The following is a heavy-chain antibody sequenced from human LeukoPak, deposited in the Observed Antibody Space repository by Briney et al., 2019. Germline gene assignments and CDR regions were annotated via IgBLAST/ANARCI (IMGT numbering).Heavy chain of an antibody. CDR1: GFTFSSYW. CDR3: ARVLDYYDSSGLGY. CDR2: INTDGSST. J-gene: IGHJ4*02. Sequence: PGGSLRLSCAASGFTFSSYWMHWVRHAPGKGLVWVSRINTDGSSTTYADSVKGRFTISRDNAKNTLYLQMNSLRAEDTAVYYCARVLDYYDSSGLGYWGQGTLVTVSS. D-gene: IGHD3-22*01. V-gene: IGHV3-74*01.